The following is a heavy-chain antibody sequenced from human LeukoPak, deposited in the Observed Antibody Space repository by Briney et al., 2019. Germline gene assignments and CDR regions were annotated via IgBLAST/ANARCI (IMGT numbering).Heavy chain of an antibody. CDR1: GFTFSNYW. CDR3: ARWEGDIVATIGDY. Sequence: GGSQRLSCAASGFTFSNYWMSWVRQAPGKALEWVANIKQDGSEKYYVDSVKGRFTISRDNAKNSLYLQMNSLRAEDTAIYYCARWEGDIVATIGDYWGQGTLVTVSS. V-gene: IGHV3-7*01. J-gene: IGHJ4*02. D-gene: IGHD5-12*01. CDR2: IKQDGSEK.